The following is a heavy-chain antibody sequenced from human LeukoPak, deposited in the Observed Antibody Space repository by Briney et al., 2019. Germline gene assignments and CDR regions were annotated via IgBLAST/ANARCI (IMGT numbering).Heavy chain of an antibody. J-gene: IGHJ4*02. D-gene: IGHD4-17*01. V-gene: IGHV3-11*06. Sequence: GGSLRLSCAASGFTFSDYYMSWIRQDPGKGLEWVSYISSSSSYTNYADSVKGRFTISRDNAKNSLYLQMNSLRAEDTAVYYCARTRTVTAWYFDYWGQGTLVTVSS. CDR1: GFTFSDYY. CDR2: ISSSSSYT. CDR3: ARTRTVTAWYFDY.